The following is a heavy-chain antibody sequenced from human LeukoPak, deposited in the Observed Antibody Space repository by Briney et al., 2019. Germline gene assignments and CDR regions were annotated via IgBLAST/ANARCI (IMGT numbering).Heavy chain of an antibody. CDR2: ISAYNGNT. Sequence: ASVKVSCKASGYTFTSYGISWVRQAPGQGLEWMGWISAYNGNTNYAQKLQGRVTMTTDTSTSTAYMELRSLRSDDTAVCYCARDREIVLMVYAHYYYYMDVWGKGTTVTVSS. D-gene: IGHD2-8*01. V-gene: IGHV1-18*01. CDR3: ARDREIVLMVYAHYYYYMDV. CDR1: GYTFTSYG. J-gene: IGHJ6*03.